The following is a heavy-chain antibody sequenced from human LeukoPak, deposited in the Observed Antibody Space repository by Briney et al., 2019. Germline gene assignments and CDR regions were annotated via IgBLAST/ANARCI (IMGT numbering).Heavy chain of an antibody. CDR3: ARVGYSYVINDWSRTGLGAYPTKYYYHMDV. Sequence: PSETLSLTCAVYGGSFSGYYWSWIRQPPGKGLEGIGEINHSGSTNYKQSLKSRVTISGDTSKNQFSLKLSSVTAADTAVYFCARVGYSYVINDWSRTGLGAYPTKYYYHMDVWGKGTTVTVSS. V-gene: IGHV4-34*01. CDR1: GGSFSGYY. J-gene: IGHJ6*03. CDR2: INHSGST. D-gene: IGHD5-18*01.